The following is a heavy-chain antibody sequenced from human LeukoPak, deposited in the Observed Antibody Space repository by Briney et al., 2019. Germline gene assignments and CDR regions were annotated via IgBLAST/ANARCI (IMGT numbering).Heavy chain of an antibody. CDR1: GYTFTSYY. D-gene: IGHD2-21*01. Sequence: ASVTVSCKASGYTFTSYYMRWVRQAPGQGLEWMGIINPSGGSTSYAQKFQGRVTMTRDTSTSTVYMELSSLRSEDTAVYYCAREHIWGLDYWGQGTLVTVSS. CDR3: AREHIWGLDY. CDR2: INPSGGST. J-gene: IGHJ4*02. V-gene: IGHV1-46*01.